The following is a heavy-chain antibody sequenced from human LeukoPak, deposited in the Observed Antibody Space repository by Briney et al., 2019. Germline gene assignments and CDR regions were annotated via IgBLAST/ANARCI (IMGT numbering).Heavy chain of an antibody. Sequence: GGSLRLSCAASGFTFSSYWMSWVRQAPGKGLEWVANIKQDGSEKYYVDSVKGRFTISRDNAKNSLYLQMNSLRAEDTAVYYCAGNYYDSSGYRYFDYWGQGTLVTVSS. CDR2: IKQDGSEK. CDR1: GFTFSSYW. D-gene: IGHD3-22*01. CDR3: AGNYYDSSGYRYFDY. V-gene: IGHV3-7*01. J-gene: IGHJ4*02.